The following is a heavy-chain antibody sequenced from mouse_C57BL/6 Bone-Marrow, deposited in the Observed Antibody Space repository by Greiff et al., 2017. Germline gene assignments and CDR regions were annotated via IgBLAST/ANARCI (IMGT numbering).Heavy chain of an antibody. Sequence: EVQLQQSGPELVKPGASVKIPCKASGYTFTDYNMDWVKQSHGKSLEWIGDINPNNGGTIYNQKFKGKATLPVDKSSSTAYMELRRLTSEDTAVYYCAREEGDWDWFAYWGQGTLVTVSA. CDR1: GYTFTDYN. D-gene: IGHD4-1*01. V-gene: IGHV1-18*01. J-gene: IGHJ3*01. CDR3: AREEGDWDWFAY. CDR2: INPNNGGT.